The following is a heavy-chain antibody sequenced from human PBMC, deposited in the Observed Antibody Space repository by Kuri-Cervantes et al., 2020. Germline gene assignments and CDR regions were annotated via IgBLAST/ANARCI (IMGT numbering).Heavy chain of an antibody. CDR3: AREVATMNYYYYMDV. Sequence: SETLSLTCTVSGGSISSSSYYWGWIRQPLGKGLEWIGRIYTSGSTNYNPSLKSRVTISVDKSKNQFSLKLSSMTAADTAVYYCAREVATMNYYYYMDVWGKGTTVTVSS. J-gene: IGHJ6*03. CDR1: GGSISSSSYY. V-gene: IGHV4-39*07. CDR2: IYTSGST. D-gene: IGHD5-12*01.